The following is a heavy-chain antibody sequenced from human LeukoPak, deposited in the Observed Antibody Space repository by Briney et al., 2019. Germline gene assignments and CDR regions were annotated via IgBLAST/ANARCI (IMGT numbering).Heavy chain of an antibody. CDR3: ARDSDNKGWFDP. CDR2: INPNSGGA. V-gene: IGHV1-2*02. J-gene: IGHJ5*02. Sequence: ASVKVSCKASGYTFTGYYMHWVRQAPGQGLEWMGWINPNSGGANYAQKFQGRVTMTRDTSISTAYMELSRLRSDDTAVYYCARDSDNKGWFDPWGQGTLVTVSS. CDR1: GYTFTGYY. D-gene: IGHD2-15*01.